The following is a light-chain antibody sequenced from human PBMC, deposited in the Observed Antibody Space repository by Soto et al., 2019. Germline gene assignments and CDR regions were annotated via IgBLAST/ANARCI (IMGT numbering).Light chain of an antibody. J-gene: IGKJ1*01. CDR1: QSLVHRDGNTY. Sequence: DIVMTQDPPSSPVTLGQPASLSCRASQSLVHRDGNTYLSWLQQRPGQTPRLLIYEVSKRFSGVAGRYSGSGAGTDFPLNISRGEPEDVGVYYCMQATHSPFAFGQGTKVEIK. CDR3: MQATHSPFA. V-gene: IGKV2-24*01. CDR2: EVS.